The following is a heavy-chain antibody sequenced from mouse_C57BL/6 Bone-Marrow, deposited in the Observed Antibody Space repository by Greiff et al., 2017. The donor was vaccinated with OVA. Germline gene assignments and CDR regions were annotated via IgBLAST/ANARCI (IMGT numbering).Heavy chain of an antibody. Sequence: EVKLMESGGDLVKPGGSLKLSCAASGFTFSSYGMSWVRQTPDKRLEWVATISSGGSYTYYPDSVKGRFTISRDNAKNTLYLQMSSLTSEDTAMYYCARQEGPDYDGDYAMDYWGQGTSVTVSS. V-gene: IGHV5-6*01. D-gene: IGHD2-4*01. CDR1: GFTFSSYG. CDR3: ARQEGPDYDGDYAMDY. CDR2: ISSGGSYT. J-gene: IGHJ4*01.